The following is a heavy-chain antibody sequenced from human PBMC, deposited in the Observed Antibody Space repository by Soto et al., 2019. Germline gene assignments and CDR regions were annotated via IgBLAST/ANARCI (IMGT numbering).Heavy chain of an antibody. CDR2: IAVGSGYT. CDR3: AADATAWQQMVPSDY. J-gene: IGHJ4*02. V-gene: IGHV1-58*01. Sequence: SVKVSCKASGFTFTSSAFQWVRQARGQRLEWIGWIAVGSGYTNYAQRFQDRVTLTRDMPTATTYMELSRLTSEDTAIYYCAADATAWQQMVPSDYWGQGTLVTVSS. D-gene: IGHD2-8*01. CDR1: GFTFTSSA.